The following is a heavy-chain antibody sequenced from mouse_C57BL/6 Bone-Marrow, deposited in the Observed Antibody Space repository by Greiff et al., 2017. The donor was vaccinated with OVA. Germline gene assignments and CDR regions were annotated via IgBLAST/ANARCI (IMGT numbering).Heavy chain of an antibody. D-gene: IGHD1-1*01. J-gene: IGHJ4*01. Sequence: EVKLVESGGGLVQPKGSLKLSCAASGFSFNTYAMNWVRQAPGKGLEWVARIRSKSNNYATYYADSVKDRFTISRDDSESMLYLQMNNLKTEDTAMYYCVRHGTTDYYAMDYWGQGTSVTVSS. CDR1: GFSFNTYA. V-gene: IGHV10-1*01. CDR3: VRHGTTDYYAMDY. CDR2: IRSKSNNYAT.